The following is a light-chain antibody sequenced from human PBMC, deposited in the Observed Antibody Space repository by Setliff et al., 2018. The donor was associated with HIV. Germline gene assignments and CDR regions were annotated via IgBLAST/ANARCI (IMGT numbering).Light chain of an antibody. V-gene: IGLV2-14*03. CDR3: SSYTASSTLYV. CDR2: DVT. Sequence: GSPGQSITISCTGSASDVGGYNYVSWYQQQRGKAPKLIIYDVTHRPSGVSHRFSASKSGNTASLTISGLQAEDEADYFCSSYTASSTLYVFGTGTKVTVL. J-gene: IGLJ1*01. CDR1: ASDVGGYNY.